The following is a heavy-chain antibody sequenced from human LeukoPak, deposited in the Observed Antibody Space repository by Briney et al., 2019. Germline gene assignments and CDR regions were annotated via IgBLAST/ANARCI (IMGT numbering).Heavy chain of an antibody. CDR1: GFTFSYAW. V-gene: IGHV3-15*01. J-gene: IGHJ4*02. CDR2: IKSKRGGGTT. D-gene: IGHD3-16*01. CDR3: TTDLHTLMPQVDY. Sequence: PGGSLRLSCATSGFTFSYAWMNWIRQAPGKGLEWVARIKSKRGGGTTDHAAPVKGRFTISRDDSKDTVYLQMDGLKTEDTAVYYCTTDLHTLMPQVDYWGQGILVTVSS.